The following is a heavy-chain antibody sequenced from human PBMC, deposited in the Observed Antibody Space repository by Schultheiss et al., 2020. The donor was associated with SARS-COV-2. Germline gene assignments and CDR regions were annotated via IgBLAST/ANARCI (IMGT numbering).Heavy chain of an antibody. D-gene: IGHD5-12*01. CDR3: ARRRNLLATPMVFDS. CDR1: GGSFSGYY. CDR2: IYHSGST. J-gene: IGHJ4*02. V-gene: IGHV4-34*01. Sequence: SETLSLTCAVYGGSFSGYYWSWIRQPPGKGLEWIGSIYHSGSTYYNPSLKSRVTISVDTSKNQFSLKLSSVTAADTAVYYCARRRNLLATPMVFDSWGQGLLVTVSS.